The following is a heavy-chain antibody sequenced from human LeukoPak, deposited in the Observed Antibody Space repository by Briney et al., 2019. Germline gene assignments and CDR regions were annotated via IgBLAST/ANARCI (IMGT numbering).Heavy chain of an antibody. Sequence: GESLTLSCAVSGFTFDDYVMHWVRQAPGKGLEWVSFISGDGGATYYADSAKGRFTISRDNGRKSLYLQMDSLRTEDTALYYCAKGGYTYGGRLFDYWGQGTLVTVSS. CDR1: GFTFDDYV. V-gene: IGHV3-43*02. D-gene: IGHD5-18*01. CDR2: ISGDGGAT. J-gene: IGHJ4*02. CDR3: AKGGYTYGGRLFDY.